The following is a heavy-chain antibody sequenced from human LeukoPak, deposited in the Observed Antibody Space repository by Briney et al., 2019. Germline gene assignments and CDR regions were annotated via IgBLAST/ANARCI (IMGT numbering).Heavy chain of an antibody. D-gene: IGHD3-10*01. CDR2: ISGSDDST. CDR3: AKGKSPSITALKSRLVFDY. CDR1: GFTFSNYA. V-gene: IGHV3-23*01. Sequence: GGSLRLSCAASGFTFSNYAMNWVRQAPGKGLEWVSAISGSDDSTYFADSVKGRFTISRDNSKNTLYLQMNSLRAEDTAVYYCAKGKSPSITALKSRLVFDYWGQGTLVTVSS. J-gene: IGHJ4*02.